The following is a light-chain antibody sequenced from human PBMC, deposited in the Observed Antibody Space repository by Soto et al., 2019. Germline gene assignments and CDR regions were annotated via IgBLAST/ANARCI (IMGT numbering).Light chain of an antibody. Sequence: EIVLTQSPATLSVSPGARVTLSCRASQSVSTNVAWYQQKPGQAPRLLIYGASTRATGVPARVSGSGYGTEFSLTSSSLQSEEFVEYFCQRYHNWPVTFGPGTRVDLK. CDR2: GAS. J-gene: IGKJ3*01. V-gene: IGKV3-15*01. CDR1: QSVSTN. CDR3: QRYHNWPVT.